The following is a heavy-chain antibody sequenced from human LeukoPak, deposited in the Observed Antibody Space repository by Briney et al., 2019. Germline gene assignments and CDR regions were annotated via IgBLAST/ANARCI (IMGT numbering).Heavy chain of an antibody. CDR1: GGSISSYY. Sequence: KTSETLSLTCTVSGGSISSYYWSWIRQPPGKGLEWIGYIYYSGSTNYNPSLKSRVTISVDTSKNQFSLKLSSVTAADTAVYYCARGIAVAGTYYYYYYMDVWGKGTTVTVSS. D-gene: IGHD6-19*01. V-gene: IGHV4-59*01. CDR3: ARGIAVAGTYYYYYYMDV. J-gene: IGHJ6*03. CDR2: IYYSGST.